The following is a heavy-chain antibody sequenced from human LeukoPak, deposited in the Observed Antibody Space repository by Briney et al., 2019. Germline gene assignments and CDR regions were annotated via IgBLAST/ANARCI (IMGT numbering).Heavy chain of an antibody. CDR1: GFTFSSYS. J-gene: IGHJ4*02. Sequence: GGSLRLSCGASGFTFSSYSTNWVRQAPGKRPEWVSSISSSSSYIYYADSVKGRFTISRDNAKTSLYLQMNSLRAEDTAVYYCARGSTVTCWGQGTLVTVSS. V-gene: IGHV3-21*01. CDR3: ARGSTVTC. D-gene: IGHD4-17*01. CDR2: ISSSSSYI.